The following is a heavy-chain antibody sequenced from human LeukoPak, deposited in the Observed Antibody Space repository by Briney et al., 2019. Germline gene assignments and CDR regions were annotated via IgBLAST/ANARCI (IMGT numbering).Heavy chain of an antibody. V-gene: IGHV4-39*07. D-gene: IGHD1-14*01. J-gene: IGHJ4*02. CDR2: IHYDGST. Sequence: SETLSLTCTVSGGSLRSSTYYWAWIRQPPGKGLEWLGSIHYDGSTFDNPSVKSRVTMSVDTSRNHFSLKMTSVTAADTAVYCCARYNGSLLGSWGQGILVTVSS. CDR1: GGSLRSSTYY. CDR3: ARYNGSLLGS.